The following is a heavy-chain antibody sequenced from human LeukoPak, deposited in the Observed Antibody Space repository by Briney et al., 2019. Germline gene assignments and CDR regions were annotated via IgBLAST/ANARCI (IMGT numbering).Heavy chain of an antibody. D-gene: IGHD2-2*01. CDR1: GDSLSSYL. V-gene: IGHV4-59*12. CDR2: VSDTGSA. CDR3: ARSYAHDY. J-gene: IGHJ4*02. Sequence: PSETLSLTSTVSGDSLSSYLWSWIRQPPGKGLEWIGFVSDTGSASYNPSLKSRLTISVDTSKNQFSLKLSSVTAADTAVYYCARSYAHDYWGQGTLVTVSS.